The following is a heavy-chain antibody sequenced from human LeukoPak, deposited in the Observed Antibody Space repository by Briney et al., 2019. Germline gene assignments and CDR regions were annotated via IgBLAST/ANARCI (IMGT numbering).Heavy chain of an antibody. CDR2: IWYDGSNK. CDR3: VKPPYYYDSSGYLDY. D-gene: IGHD3-22*01. J-gene: IGHJ4*02. CDR1: GFTFSSYG. V-gene: IGHV3-33*06. Sequence: GGSLRLSCAASGFTFSSYGMHWVRQAPGKGLEWVAVIWYDGSNKYYADSVKGRFTISRDNSKNTLYLQMNSLRAEDTAVYYCVKPPYYYDSSGYLDYWGQGTLVTVSS.